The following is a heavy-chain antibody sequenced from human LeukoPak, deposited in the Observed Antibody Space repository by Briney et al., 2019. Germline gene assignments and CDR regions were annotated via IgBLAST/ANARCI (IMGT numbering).Heavy chain of an antibody. Sequence: SETLSLTCTVSGGSISRSSYYWGWIRQPPGKGLEWIGTIYYSGSTYYNPSLKSRVTISVDTSKNQFSLKLSSVTAADTAVFYCVRYVVYGSGIYYSDYWGQGTLVTVSS. J-gene: IGHJ4*02. D-gene: IGHD3-10*01. V-gene: IGHV4-39*01. CDR3: VRYVVYGSGIYYSDY. CDR1: GGSISRSSYY. CDR2: IYYSGST.